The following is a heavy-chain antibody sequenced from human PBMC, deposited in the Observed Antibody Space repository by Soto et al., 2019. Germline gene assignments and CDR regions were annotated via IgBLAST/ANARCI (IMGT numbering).Heavy chain of an antibody. CDR1: GGSISSSSYY. CDR3: ARLEAAAGLDS. CDR2: IYYSGST. V-gene: IGHV4-39*01. D-gene: IGHD6-13*01. J-gene: IGHJ4*02. Sequence: PSETLSLTCTVSGGSISSSSYYWGWIRQPPGKGLEWIGSIYYSGSTYYNPSLKSRVTISVDTSKNQFSLKLSSVTAADTAVYYCARLEAAAGLDSWGQGTLVTVSS.